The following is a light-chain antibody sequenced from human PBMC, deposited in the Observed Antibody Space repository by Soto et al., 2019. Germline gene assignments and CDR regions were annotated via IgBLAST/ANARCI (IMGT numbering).Light chain of an antibody. V-gene: IGLV2-11*01. J-gene: IGLJ1*01. Sequence: QSALTQPRSVSGSPGQSVTISCTGTSSDVGGYNYVSWYQQHPGKAPKVMIYDVSERPSGVPDRFSGSKSGNTASLTISGHQAEDEADYYCCSYAGSPRYVFGPGTKLTVL. CDR2: DVS. CDR1: SSDVGGYNY. CDR3: CSYAGSPRYV.